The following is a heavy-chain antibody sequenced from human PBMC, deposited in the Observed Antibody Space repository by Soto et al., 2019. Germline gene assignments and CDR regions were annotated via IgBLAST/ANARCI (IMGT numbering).Heavy chain of an antibody. Sequence: GASVKVSCKASGGSFSSDAFGWVRQAPGQGLEWMGGIIPTSGTANYAQRFQGRATITADESTSTAYMELSSLTSEDTAVYFCARGQGYCSGGICYYYYYGVDVWGQGTPVTVSS. CDR2: IIPTSGTA. V-gene: IGHV1-69*13. D-gene: IGHD2-15*01. J-gene: IGHJ6*02. CDR3: ARGQGYCSGGICYYYYYGVDV. CDR1: GGSFSSDA.